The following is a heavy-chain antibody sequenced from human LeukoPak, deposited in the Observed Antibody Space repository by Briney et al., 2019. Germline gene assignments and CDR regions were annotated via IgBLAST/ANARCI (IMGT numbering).Heavy chain of an antibody. Sequence: VASVKVSCKASGYTFTSYDINWVRQATGQGLEWMGIINPSGGSTSYAQKFQGRVTMTRDTSTSTVYMELSSLRSEDTAVYYCAREASGITGTTFDYWGQGTLVTVSS. V-gene: IGHV1-46*01. CDR2: INPSGGST. J-gene: IGHJ4*02. D-gene: IGHD1-7*01. CDR3: AREASGITGTTFDY. CDR1: GYTFTSYD.